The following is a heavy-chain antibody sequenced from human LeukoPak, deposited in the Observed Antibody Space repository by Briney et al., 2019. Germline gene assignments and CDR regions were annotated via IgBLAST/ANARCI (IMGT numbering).Heavy chain of an antibody. D-gene: IGHD6-19*01. CDR1: GVTFSNSW. CDR2: VNSDGSST. Sequence: GGSLRLSCAASGVTFSNSWMHWVRKAPGKGLVWVSRVNSDGSSTTYADSVKGRFTISRDNAKNTLYLHMNSLRAEDTAVYYCASVGYSSGWYPYWGQGTLVTVSS. J-gene: IGHJ4*02. CDR3: ASVGYSSGWYPY. V-gene: IGHV3-74*01.